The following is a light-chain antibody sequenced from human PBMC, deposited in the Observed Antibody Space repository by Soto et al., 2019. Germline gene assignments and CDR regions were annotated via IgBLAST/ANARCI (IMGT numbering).Light chain of an antibody. J-gene: IGKJ1*01. V-gene: IGKV3-15*01. CDR3: QQYNNWPPWT. CDR2: GAS. Sequence: EIVLTQSPGTLSLSPGERATLSCRASQSVSSNLAWYQQKPGQAPRLLIYGASNRATGIPARFSGSGSGTEFTLTISRLQSEDFAVYHCQQYNNWPPWTFGQGTKVDIK. CDR1: QSVSSN.